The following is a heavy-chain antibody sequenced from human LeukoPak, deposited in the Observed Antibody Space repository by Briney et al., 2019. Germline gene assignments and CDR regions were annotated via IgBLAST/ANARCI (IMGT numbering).Heavy chain of an antibody. Sequence: GGSLRLSCVASGFSFSTHEMNWVRQAPGKGLEWVAYISTSGSSVYYADSLKGRFTGSRDNAKSSLFLQVDSLTVADTAVYYCARVGREVTTGYFDEWSQGTLVAVSS. CDR2: ISTSGSSV. CDR3: ARVGREVTTGYFDE. D-gene: IGHD2-21*02. V-gene: IGHV3-48*03. CDR1: GFSFSTHE. J-gene: IGHJ4*02.